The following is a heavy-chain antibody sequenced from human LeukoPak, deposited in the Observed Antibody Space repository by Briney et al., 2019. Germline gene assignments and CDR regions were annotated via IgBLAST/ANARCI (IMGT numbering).Heavy chain of an antibody. Sequence: QSGGSLRLSCVGSGFTFSGYAMAWVRESPGKGLEWVSGISGGGVTYYEDSVKGRFTISRDNSKNTLYLQMNSLRADDTALYYCAKGAVGNTPNYYFDYWGQGTLVTVSS. J-gene: IGHJ4*02. D-gene: IGHD1-26*01. CDR2: ISGGGVT. CDR1: GFTFSGYA. V-gene: IGHV3-23*01. CDR3: AKGAVGNTPNYYFDY.